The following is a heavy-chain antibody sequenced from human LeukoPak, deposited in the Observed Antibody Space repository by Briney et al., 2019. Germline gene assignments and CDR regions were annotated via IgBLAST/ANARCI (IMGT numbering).Heavy chain of an antibody. CDR3: ARPLPDLWFGDHIGFDP. CDR1: GYTFTSYA. V-gene: IGHV1-3*01. J-gene: IGHJ5*02. D-gene: IGHD3-10*01. CDR2: INAGNGNT. Sequence: ASVKVSCKASGYTFTSYAMHWVRQAPGQRLEWMGWINAGNGNTKYSQKSQGRVTITRDTSASTAYMELSSLRSEDTAVYYCARPLPDLWFGDHIGFDPWGQGTLVTVSS.